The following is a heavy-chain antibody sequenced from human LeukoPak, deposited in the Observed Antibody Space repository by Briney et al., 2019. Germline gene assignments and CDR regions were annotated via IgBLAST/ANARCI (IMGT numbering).Heavy chain of an antibody. CDR1: GYTFTNHY. CDR3: ARQGGYSSAIGMGY. J-gene: IGHJ4*02. V-gene: IGHV1-46*01. Sequence: ASVKVSCKASGYTFTNHYMYWVRQAPGQGLEWMGIINPSGGSTSYAQEFQGRVTMTRDTSTRTVYMEVNSLRSEDTAVYYCARQGGYSSAIGMGYWGQGTLVTVSS. CDR2: INPSGGST. D-gene: IGHD6-19*01.